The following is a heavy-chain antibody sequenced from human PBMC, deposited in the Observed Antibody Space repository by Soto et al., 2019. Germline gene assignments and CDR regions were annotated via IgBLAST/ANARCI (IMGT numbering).Heavy chain of an antibody. Sequence: QVQLQESGPGLVKTSQTLSLTCTVSGGSISSGGYYWSWIRQHPGKGLEWIGYIYYSGSTYYNPSLKSRVTISVDTSKNQFSLKLSSVTAADTAVYYCARALTLWFGELSQYYFDYWGQGTLVTVSS. D-gene: IGHD3-10*01. CDR2: IYYSGST. V-gene: IGHV4-31*03. J-gene: IGHJ4*02. CDR1: GGSISSGGYY. CDR3: ARALTLWFGELSQYYFDY.